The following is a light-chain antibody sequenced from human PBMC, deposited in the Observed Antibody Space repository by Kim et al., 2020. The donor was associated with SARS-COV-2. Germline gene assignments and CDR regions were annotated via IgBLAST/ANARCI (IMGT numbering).Light chain of an antibody. CDR1: SGTVGRDD. CDR2: EDN. Sequence: TVTLPCTRSSGTVGRDDVKWYQQRPDTAPRTVIYEDNQRPSVFPSRFSGSIDSSSNSASLRISGLTTDDEADYYCQSYDGTNSWVFGGGTQLTVL. V-gene: IGLV6-57*03. CDR3: QSYDGTNSWV. J-gene: IGLJ3*02.